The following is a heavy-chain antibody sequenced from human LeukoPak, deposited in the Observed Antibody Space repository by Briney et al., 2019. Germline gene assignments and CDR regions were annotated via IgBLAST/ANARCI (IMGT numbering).Heavy chain of an antibody. CDR3: ASYYYDSSGYDY. V-gene: IGHV1-69*13. CDR2: IIPIFGTA. D-gene: IGHD3-22*01. Sequence: SVKVSCKASGGTFSSYAISWVRQAPGQGLEWMGGIIPIFGTANYAQKFQGRVTITADESTSTAYMELSSLRSEDTAVYYCASYYYDSSGYDYWGQGTLVTVSS. J-gene: IGHJ4*02. CDR1: GGTFSSYA.